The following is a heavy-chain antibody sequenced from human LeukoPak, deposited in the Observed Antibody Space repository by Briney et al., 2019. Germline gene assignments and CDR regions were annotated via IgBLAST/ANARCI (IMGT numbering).Heavy chain of an antibody. CDR2: INPNSGGT. V-gene: IGHV1-2*02. CDR1: GYTFTGYY. D-gene: IGHD2-15*01. Sequence: ASVKVSCKASGYTFTGYYMHWVRQAPGQGLEWMGWINPNSGGTNYAQKFQGRVTMTRDTSISTAYMEVSRLRSDDTAVYYCAREDLRRNCSGGSSCCQFFYYKNMDVWGKGTTVTISS. J-gene: IGHJ6*03. CDR3: AREDLRRNCSGGSSCCQFFYYKNMDV.